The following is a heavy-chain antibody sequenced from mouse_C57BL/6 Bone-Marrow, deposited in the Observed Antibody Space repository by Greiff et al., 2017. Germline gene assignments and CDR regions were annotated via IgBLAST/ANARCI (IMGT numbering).Heavy chain of an antibody. Sequence: QVQLQQSGPELVKPGASVTLSCTASGYTFTSYDINWVKQRPGQGLEWIGWIYPRDGSTKYNEKFKGKASMNVDTSSSPAYIELHSLTAEDSAVYCCARFELYGSSGGWYFEVWGTGTTVTVSS. D-gene: IGHD1-1*01. V-gene: IGHV1-85*01. CDR3: ARFELYGSSGGWYFEV. CDR1: GYTFTSYD. CDR2: IYPRDGST. J-gene: IGHJ1*03.